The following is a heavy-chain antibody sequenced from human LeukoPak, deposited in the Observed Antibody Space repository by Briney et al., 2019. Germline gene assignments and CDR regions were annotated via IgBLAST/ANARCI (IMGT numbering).Heavy chain of an antibody. CDR3: AKNGVGSCYADLDY. Sequence: GGSLRLSCAASGFTFSSHGMTWVRQAPGKGLEWVSGISGSGGSTYYADSVKGRFTISRDNSKNTLYLQMNSLRAEDTAVYYCAKNGVGSCYADLDYWGQGTLVTVSS. CDR1: GFTFSSHG. V-gene: IGHV3-23*01. J-gene: IGHJ4*02. D-gene: IGHD2-15*01. CDR2: ISGSGGST.